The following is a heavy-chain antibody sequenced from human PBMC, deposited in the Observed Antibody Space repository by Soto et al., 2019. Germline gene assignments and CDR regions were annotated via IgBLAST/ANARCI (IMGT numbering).Heavy chain of an antibody. CDR1: GFRFSDYY. CDR2: TRNKASNYAS. CDR3: ARDTGGSYDF. Sequence: EVQLVESGGGLVQPGGSLRLSCTASGFRFSDYYMDWVRQLPGKRLEWVDRTRNKASNYASEYAPSLKGRLTISRHVSEDSMFPQLNSLKIEDMAGYYGARDTGGSYDFWAQGALVTV. D-gene: IGHD1-26*01. V-gene: IGHV3-72*01. J-gene: IGHJ4*02.